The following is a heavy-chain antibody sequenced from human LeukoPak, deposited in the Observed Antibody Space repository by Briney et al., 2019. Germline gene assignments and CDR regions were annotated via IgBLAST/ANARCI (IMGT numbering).Heavy chain of an antibody. D-gene: IGHD3-9*01. CDR1: GFTFSSYS. J-gene: IGHJ4*02. Sequence: GGSLRLPCAASGFTFSSYSMNWVRQAPGKGLEWVSSISSSSSYIYYADSVKGRFTISRDNAKNSLYLQMNSLRAEDTAVYYCARDGDYDILTGYYNVVDYWGQGTLVTVSS. CDR2: ISSSSSYI. V-gene: IGHV3-21*01. CDR3: ARDGDYDILTGYYNVVDY.